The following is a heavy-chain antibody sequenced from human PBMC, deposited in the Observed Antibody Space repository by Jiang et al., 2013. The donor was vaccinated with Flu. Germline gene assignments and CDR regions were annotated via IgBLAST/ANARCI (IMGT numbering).Heavy chain of an antibody. J-gene: IGHJ4*02. D-gene: IGHD3-10*01. CDR1: GGSFSGYY. V-gene: IGHV4-34*01. Sequence: LLKPSESLSLSCAVYGGSFSGYYWSWIRQPPGKGLEWIGEINHSGSTKYNPSLQSRVTISVDTSKRQLSLKLNSVTAADTAVYYCARDLRGKDDYWGQGTLVTVSS. CDR2: INHSGST. CDR3: ARDLRGKDDY.